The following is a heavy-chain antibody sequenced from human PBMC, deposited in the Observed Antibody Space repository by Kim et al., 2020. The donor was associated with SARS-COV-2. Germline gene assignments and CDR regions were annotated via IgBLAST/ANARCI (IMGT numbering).Heavy chain of an antibody. V-gene: IGHV3-23*01. CDR1: GFTFSSYA. CDR3: AKDPDIVVVPAAPLFDY. CDR2: ISGSGGST. D-gene: IGHD2-2*01. J-gene: IGHJ4*02. Sequence: GGSLRLSCAASGFTFSSYAMSWVRQAPGKGLEWVSAISGSGGSTYYADSVKGRFTISRDNSKNTLYLQMNSLRAEDTAVYYCAKDPDIVVVPAAPLFDYWGQGTLVTVSS.